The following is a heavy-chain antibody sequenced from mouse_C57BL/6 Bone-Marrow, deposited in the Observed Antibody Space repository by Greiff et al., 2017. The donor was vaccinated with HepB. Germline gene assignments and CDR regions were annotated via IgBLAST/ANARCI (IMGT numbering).Heavy chain of an antibody. Sequence: VQRVESGPELVKPGASVKLSCKASGYTFTSYDINWVKQRPGQGLEWIGWIYPRDGSTKYNEKFKGKATLTVDTSSSTAYMELHSLTSEDSAVYFCARRDSHFYYGSSPFDYWGQGTTLTVSS. J-gene: IGHJ2*01. CDR2: IYPRDGST. D-gene: IGHD1-1*01. CDR3: ARRDSHFYYGSSPFDY. CDR1: GYTFTSYD. V-gene: IGHV1-85*01.